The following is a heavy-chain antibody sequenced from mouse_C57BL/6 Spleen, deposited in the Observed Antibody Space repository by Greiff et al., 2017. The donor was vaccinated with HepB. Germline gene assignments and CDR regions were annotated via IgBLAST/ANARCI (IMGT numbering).Heavy chain of an antibody. Sequence: VQLQQPGAELVMPGASVKLSCKASGYTFTSYWMHWVKQRPGQGLEWIGEIDPSDSYTNYNQKFKGKSTLTVDKSSSTAYMHLSSLTYEDSAVYYCARDDYGNCWYFDVWGTGTTVTGSS. CDR3: ARDDYGNCWYFDV. V-gene: IGHV1-69*01. D-gene: IGHD2-1*01. J-gene: IGHJ1*03. CDR1: GYTFTSYW. CDR2: IDPSDSYT.